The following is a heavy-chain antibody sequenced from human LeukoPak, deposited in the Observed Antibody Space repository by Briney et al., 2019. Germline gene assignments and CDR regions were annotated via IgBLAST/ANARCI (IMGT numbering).Heavy chain of an antibody. CDR2: INPSGGST. CDR3: ARGGDLYYDSSGYYDY. CDR1: GYTFTSYY. Sequence: ASVKVSCKASGYTFTSYYMHWVRQAPGQGLEWMGIINPSGGSTSYAQKFQGRVTMTRDMSTSTVYMELSSPRPEDTAVYYCARGGDLYYDSSGYYDYWGQGTLVTVSS. J-gene: IGHJ4*02. D-gene: IGHD3-22*01. V-gene: IGHV1-46*01.